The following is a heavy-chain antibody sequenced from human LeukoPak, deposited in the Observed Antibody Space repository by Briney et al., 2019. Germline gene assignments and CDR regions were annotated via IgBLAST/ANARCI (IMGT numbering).Heavy chain of an antibody. V-gene: IGHV3-11*04. D-gene: IGHD3-9*01. Sequence: PGGSLRLSCAASGFSFSDSYMSWIRQAPGKGLEWVSFIDSSGRSIHYADSVKGRFTISRDNAQNSVYLQMNSLRADDTAVYYCARSDDLLLVNYYFDYWGQGTLVTVSS. CDR2: IDSSGRSI. CDR3: ARSDDLLLVNYYFDY. J-gene: IGHJ4*02. CDR1: GFSFSDSY.